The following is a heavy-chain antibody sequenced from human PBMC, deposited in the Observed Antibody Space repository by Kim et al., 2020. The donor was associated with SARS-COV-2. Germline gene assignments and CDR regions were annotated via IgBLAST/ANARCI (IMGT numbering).Heavy chain of an antibody. V-gene: IGHV1-46*01. CDR2: INPSGGST. D-gene: IGHD1-1*01. J-gene: IGHJ3*02. Sequence: ASVKVSCKASGYTFTSYYMHWVRQAPGQGLEWMGIINPSGGSTSYAQKFQGRVTMTRDTSTSTVYMELSSLRSEDTAVYYCARDQDRTGTSGPDAFDIWGQGTMVTVSS. CDR1: GYTFTSYY. CDR3: ARDQDRTGTSGPDAFDI.